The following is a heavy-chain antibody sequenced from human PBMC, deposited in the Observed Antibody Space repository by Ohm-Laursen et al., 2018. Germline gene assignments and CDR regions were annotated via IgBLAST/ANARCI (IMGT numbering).Heavy chain of an antibody. Sequence: SLRLSCAASGFTFSSYWMSWVRQAPGKGLEWVANINQDGSEKYYVDSVKGRFTISRDNAKNSLYLQMNSLRAEDTAVYYCASGLYSSSWYMEEDYWGQGTLVTVSS. CDR1: GFTFSSYW. J-gene: IGHJ4*02. CDR2: INQDGSEK. V-gene: IGHV3-7*01. CDR3: ASGLYSSSWYMEEDY. D-gene: IGHD6-13*01.